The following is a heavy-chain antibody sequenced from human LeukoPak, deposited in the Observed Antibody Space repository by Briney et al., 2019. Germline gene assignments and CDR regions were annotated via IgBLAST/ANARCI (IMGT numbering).Heavy chain of an antibody. J-gene: IGHJ4*02. Sequence: SETLSLTCTVSGGSISSYYWSWIWQPPGKGLEWIGYIYYSGSTNYNPSLKSRVTISVDTSKNQFSLKLSSVTAADTAVYYCAGGGYSGYDWDYWGQGTLVTVSS. D-gene: IGHD5-12*01. CDR3: AGGGYSGYDWDY. CDR1: GGSISSYY. CDR2: IYYSGST. V-gene: IGHV4-59*01.